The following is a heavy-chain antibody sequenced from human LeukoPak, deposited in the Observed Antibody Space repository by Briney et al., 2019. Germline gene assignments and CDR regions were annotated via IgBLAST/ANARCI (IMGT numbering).Heavy chain of an antibody. CDR3: ARDEPYYYGSGPWFDP. CDR2: IIPILGIA. CDR1: GGTFSSYA. V-gene: IGHV1-69*04. J-gene: IGHJ5*02. D-gene: IGHD3-10*01. Sequence: SVKVSCKASGGTFSSYAISWVRQAPGQGLERMGRIIPILGIANYAQKFQGRVTITADKSTSTAYMELSSLRSEDTAVYYCARDEPYYYGSGPWFDPWGQGTLVTVSS.